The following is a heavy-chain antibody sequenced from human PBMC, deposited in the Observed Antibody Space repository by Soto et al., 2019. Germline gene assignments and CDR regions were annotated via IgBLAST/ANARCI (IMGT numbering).Heavy chain of an antibody. D-gene: IGHD3-22*01. CDR3: AHRQSDYYDSSGYQFDY. CDR2: IYWNDDK. CDR1: GFSLSTSGVG. J-gene: IGHJ4*02. Sequence: QITLKESGPTLVKPTQTLTLTCTFSGFSLSTSGVGVGWIRQPPGKALEWLALIYWNDDKRYSPSLKSRLTITKDTSKNQVVLTMTNMYPVDTATYYCAHRQSDYYDSSGYQFDYWGQGPLVTVSS. V-gene: IGHV2-5*01.